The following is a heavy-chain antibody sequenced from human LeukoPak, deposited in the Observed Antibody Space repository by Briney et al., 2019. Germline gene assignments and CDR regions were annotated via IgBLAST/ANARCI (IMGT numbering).Heavy chain of an antibody. CDR1: GGSISSYY. CDR2: IYYSGST. D-gene: IGHD3-10*01. J-gene: IGHJ5*02. Sequence: SETLSLTCTVSGGSISSYYWSWIRQPPGKGLEWTGYIYYSGSTNYNPSLKSRVTISVDTSKNQFSLKLSSVTAADTAVYYCARDLYYYGSGSWGLNWFDPWGQGTLVTVSS. CDR3: ARDLYYYGSGSWGLNWFDP. V-gene: IGHV4-59*01.